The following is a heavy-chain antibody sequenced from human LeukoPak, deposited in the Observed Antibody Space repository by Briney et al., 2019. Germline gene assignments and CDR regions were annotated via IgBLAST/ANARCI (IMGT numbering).Heavy chain of an antibody. D-gene: IGHD6-19*01. CDR1: GGSFSGYY. Sequence: PSETLSLTCAVYGGSFSGYYWSWIRQPPGKGLEWIGEINHSGSTNYNPSLKSRVTISVDTSKNQFSLKLSSVTAADTAVYYCARGDIPVAGQGEFDCWGQGTLVTVSS. CDR3: ARGDIPVAGQGEFDC. CDR2: INHSGST. V-gene: IGHV4-34*01. J-gene: IGHJ4*02.